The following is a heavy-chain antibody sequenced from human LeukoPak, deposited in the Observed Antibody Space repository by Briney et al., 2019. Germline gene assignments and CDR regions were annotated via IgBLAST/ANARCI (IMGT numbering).Heavy chain of an antibody. CDR2: IITIFGTA. CDR3: AVDLPRAAAGTDY. V-gene: IGHV1-69*13. CDR1: GGTFSIYA. D-gene: IGHD6-13*01. Sequence: SVTLSCKASGGTFSIYAISWVRQRPGQGLEWMGVIITIFGTANYAQKFQGRVTITADESTSTAYMELSSLRSEDTAVYYCAVDLPRAAAGTDYWGQGTLVTVSS. J-gene: IGHJ4*02.